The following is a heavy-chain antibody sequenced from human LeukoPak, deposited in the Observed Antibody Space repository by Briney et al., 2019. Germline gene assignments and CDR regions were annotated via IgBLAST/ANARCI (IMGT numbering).Heavy chain of an antibody. Sequence: SGGSLRLSCAASGFTFSTYSMNWVRQAPGKGLEWVSSITSSSYIYYADSVKGRFTISRDNAKNSLYLQMNSLRAEDTAVYYCARVVGPSSWTFDYWGQGTLVTVSS. V-gene: IGHV3-21*01. D-gene: IGHD6-13*01. J-gene: IGHJ4*02. CDR2: ITSSSYI. CDR3: ARVVGPSSWTFDY. CDR1: GFTFSTYS.